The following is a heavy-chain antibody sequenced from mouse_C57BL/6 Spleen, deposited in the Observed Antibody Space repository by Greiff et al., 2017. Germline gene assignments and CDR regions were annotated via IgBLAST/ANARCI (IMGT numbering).Heavy chain of an antibody. CDR2: IFPGSGST. J-gene: IGHJ4*01. V-gene: IGHV1-75*01. D-gene: IGHD1-1*01. CDR1: GYTFTDYY. Sequence: VKLQESGPELVKPGASVKISCKASGYTFTDYYINWVKQRPGQGLEWIGWIFPGSGSTYYNEKFKGKATLTVDKSSSTAYMLLSSLTSEDSAVYFCARREGYYGSKDYYAMDYWGQGTSVTVSS. CDR3: ARREGYYGSKDYYAMDY.